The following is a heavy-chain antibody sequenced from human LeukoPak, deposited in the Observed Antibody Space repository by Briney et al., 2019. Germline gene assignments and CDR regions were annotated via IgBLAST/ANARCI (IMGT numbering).Heavy chain of an antibody. D-gene: IGHD3-22*01. CDR3: ARDSYYDSSGYLGNNWFDP. V-gene: IGHV3-7*01. J-gene: IGHJ5*02. Sequence: PGGSLRLSCAASGFTFSSYWMSWVRQAPGKGLEWVANIKQDGSEKYYVDSVKGRFTISRDNAKNSLYLQMNSLRAEDTAVYYCARDSYYDSSGYLGNNWFDPWGQGTLVTVSS. CDR1: GFTFSSYW. CDR2: IKQDGSEK.